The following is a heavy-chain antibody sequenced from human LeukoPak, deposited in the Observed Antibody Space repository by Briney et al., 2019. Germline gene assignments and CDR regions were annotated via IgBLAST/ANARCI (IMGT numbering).Heavy chain of an antibody. D-gene: IGHD6-19*01. CDR2: IYNSGST. CDR1: GGSSSAYY. CDR3: AREFSD. J-gene: IGHJ4*02. V-gene: IGHV4-59*01. Sequence: TSETLSLTCTVSGGSSSAYYYTWLRQPPGKGLEWIGLIYNSGSTNYNPSLKSRVIISADTSKNQFSLKLTSVTAADTAVYYCAREFSDWGQGTLVTVSS.